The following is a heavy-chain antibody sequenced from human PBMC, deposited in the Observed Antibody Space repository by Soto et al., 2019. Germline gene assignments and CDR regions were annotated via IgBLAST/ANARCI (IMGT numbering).Heavy chain of an antibody. CDR1: GYSFTNYW. J-gene: IGHJ5*02. CDR3: ARYGTTGPTYWFDP. D-gene: IGHD1-1*01. CDR2: ISPDDSDT. V-gene: IGHV5-51*01. Sequence: GESLKISCKGFGYSFTNYWIGWVRQMPGEGLEWMGIISPDDSDTTYSPSFQGQVTISVDKSINTAYLQWNSLKASDTAIYYCARYGTTGPTYWFDPSAQRTLVPVSS.